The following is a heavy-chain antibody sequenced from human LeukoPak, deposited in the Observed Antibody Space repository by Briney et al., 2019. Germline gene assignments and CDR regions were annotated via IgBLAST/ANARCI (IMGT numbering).Heavy chain of an antibody. CDR1: GYSFTSYW. CDR3: ARRSSYGRHYFDY. V-gene: IGHV5-51*01. Sequence: GESLKISCKGSGYSFTSYWIGWVRQMPGKGLEWMGIIYPGDSDTRYSPSFQGQVTISAAKSIGTAYLQWSSLKASDTAMYCCARRSSYGRHYFDYWGQGTLVTVSS. J-gene: IGHJ4*02. CDR2: IYPGDSDT. D-gene: IGHD5-18*01.